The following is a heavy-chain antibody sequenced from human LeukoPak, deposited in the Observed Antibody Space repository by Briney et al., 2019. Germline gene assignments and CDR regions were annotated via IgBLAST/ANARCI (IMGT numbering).Heavy chain of an antibody. J-gene: IGHJ4*02. CDR3: AREFGDYCSGGSCYPGYFDY. D-gene: IGHD2-15*01. CDR2: ISSSSSYI. V-gene: IGHV3-21*01. CDR1: GFTFSSYS. Sequence: GGSLRLSCAASGFTFSSYSMNWVRQAPGKGLKWVSSISSSSSYIYYADSVKGRFTISRDNAKNSLYLQMNSLRAEDTAVYYCAREFGDYCSGGSCYPGYFDYWGQGTLVTVSS.